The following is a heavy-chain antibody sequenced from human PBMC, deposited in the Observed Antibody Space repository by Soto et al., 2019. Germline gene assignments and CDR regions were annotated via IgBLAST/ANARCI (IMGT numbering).Heavy chain of an antibody. Sequence: QVQLVQSGAEVKKPGSSVKVSCNASGGTFSSYAISWVRQAPGQGLEWMGGIIPIFGTANYAQKCQGRVTITADESTSTAYMELSILRSEDTAVYYCVGFTQGRGWYYFDYWGQGTLVTVSS. J-gene: IGHJ4*02. CDR1: GGTFSSYA. CDR2: IIPIFGTA. D-gene: IGHD2-8*01. CDR3: VGFTQGRGWYYFDY. V-gene: IGHV1-69*01.